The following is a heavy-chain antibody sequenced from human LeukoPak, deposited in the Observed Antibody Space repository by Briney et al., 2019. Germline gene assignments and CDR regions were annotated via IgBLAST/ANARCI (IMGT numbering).Heavy chain of an antibody. CDR2: ISYNGSHN. CDR1: GFSFWTYA. J-gene: IGHJ3*01. CDR3: ARRIETPTTGALDV. D-gene: IGHD1-26*01. V-gene: IGHV3-30*04. Sequence: PGGSLRLSCAASGFSFWTYAMHWVRQAPGKGLEWVGVISYNGSHNYHAYSVKGRFTISRDSSKNTLYLQMNSLRADDTSTYFCARRIETPTTGALDVWGQGTRVIVSS.